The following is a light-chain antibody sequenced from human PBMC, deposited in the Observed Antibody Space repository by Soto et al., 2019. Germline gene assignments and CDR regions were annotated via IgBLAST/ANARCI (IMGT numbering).Light chain of an antibody. Sequence: QSALTQPASVSGSPGQSITISCTGTSSDVGSYNLVSWYQQHPGKAPKLMIYEGNKRPSGVSNRFSASKSGNTASLTISGLQAEDEADSYCCSFADISPHVLIGGGTKLTVL. CDR1: SSDVGSYNL. J-gene: IGLJ2*01. CDR2: EGN. V-gene: IGLV2-23*01. CDR3: CSFADISPHVL.